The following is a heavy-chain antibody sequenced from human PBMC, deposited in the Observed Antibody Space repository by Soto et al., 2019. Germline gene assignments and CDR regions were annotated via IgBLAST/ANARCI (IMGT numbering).Heavy chain of an antibody. CDR2: ISSSSSYI. V-gene: IGHV3-21*01. D-gene: IGHD2-15*01. CDR1: GFTFSSYS. Sequence: GSLRLSCAASGFTFSSYSMNWVRQAPGKGLEWVSSISSSSSYIYYADSVKGRFTIPRDNAKNSLYLQMNSLRAEDTAVYYCANLGWVVAATRAKHDIWGKGTMVTVSS. J-gene: IGHJ3*02. CDR3: ANLGWVVAATRAKHDI.